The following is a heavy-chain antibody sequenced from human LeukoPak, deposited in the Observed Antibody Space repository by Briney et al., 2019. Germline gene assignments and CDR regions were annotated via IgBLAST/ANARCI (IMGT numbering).Heavy chain of an antibody. J-gene: IGHJ4*02. Sequence: GGSLRLSCAASGFTFSQYWMSWVRRAPGKGLEWVSAISGSGGSTYYADSVKGRFTISRDNSKNTLYLQMNSLRAEDTAVYYCAKDLGLGYYCGGDCYFGYWGQGTLVTVSS. V-gene: IGHV3-23*01. CDR1: GFTFSQYW. D-gene: IGHD2-21*02. CDR3: AKDLGLGYYCGGDCYFGY. CDR2: ISGSGGST.